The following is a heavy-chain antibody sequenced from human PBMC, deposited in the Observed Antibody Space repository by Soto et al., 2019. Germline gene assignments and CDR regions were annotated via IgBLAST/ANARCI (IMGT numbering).Heavy chain of an antibody. CDR3: AHSRLRLGELSLLDY. CDR1: GFSLSTRGVG. D-gene: IGHD3-16*02. Sequence: SGPTLVNPTQTLTLTCTLSGFSLSTRGVGVGWIRQPPGKALEWLALIYWDDDKRYSPSLKSRLTITKDTSKNQVVLRMSNMDPVDTATSYCAHSRLRLGELSLLDYWGQGTPVTVSS. J-gene: IGHJ4*02. CDR2: IYWDDDK. V-gene: IGHV2-5*02.